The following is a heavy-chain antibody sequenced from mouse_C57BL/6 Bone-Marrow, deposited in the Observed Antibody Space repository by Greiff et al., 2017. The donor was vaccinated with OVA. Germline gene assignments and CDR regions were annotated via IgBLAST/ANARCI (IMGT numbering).Heavy chain of an antibody. J-gene: IGHJ3*01. V-gene: IGHV5-12*01. Sequence: EVKLVESGGGLVQPGGSLKLSCAASGFTFSDYYMYWVRQTPEKRLEWVAYISNGGGSTYYPDTVKGRFTISRDNAKNTLYLQMSRLKAEDTAMYYGARLTAQATWFAYWGQGTLVTVSA. CDR3: ARLTAQATWFAY. CDR1: GFTFSDYY. D-gene: IGHD3-2*02. CDR2: ISNGGGST.